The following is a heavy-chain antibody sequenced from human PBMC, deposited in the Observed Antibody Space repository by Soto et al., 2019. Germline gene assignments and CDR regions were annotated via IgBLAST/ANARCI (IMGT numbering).Heavy chain of an antibody. V-gene: IGHV4-59*08. CDR3: ARLEYPGAPNFDY. CDR2: IYYSGST. J-gene: IGHJ4*02. Sequence: PSETLSLTCTVSDGSIRSYYLSWIRQPPGKGLEWIGYIYYSGSTNYNPSLKSRVTISVDTSKNQFSLKLSSVTAADTAVYYCARLEYPGAPNFDYWGQGTLVTVSS. CDR1: DGSIRSYY. D-gene: IGHD1-1*01.